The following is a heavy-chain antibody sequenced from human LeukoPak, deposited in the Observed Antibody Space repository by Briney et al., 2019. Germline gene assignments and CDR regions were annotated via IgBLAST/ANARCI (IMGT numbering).Heavy chain of an antibody. Sequence: SETLSLTCAVYGGSFSAYYWSWIRQPPGKGLEWIGEISHSGSTNYNPSLKSRVTISVDTSKNQFSLKLSSVTAADTAVYYCARGSFCSGDSCFKPWFDPWGQGTLVTVSP. J-gene: IGHJ5*02. CDR1: GGSFSAYY. CDR3: ARGSFCSGDSCFKPWFDP. V-gene: IGHV4-34*01. CDR2: ISHSGST. D-gene: IGHD2-15*01.